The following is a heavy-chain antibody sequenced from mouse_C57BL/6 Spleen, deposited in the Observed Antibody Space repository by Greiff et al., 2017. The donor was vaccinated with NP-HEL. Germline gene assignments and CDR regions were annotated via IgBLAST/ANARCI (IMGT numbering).Heavy chain of an antibody. V-gene: IGHV14-4*01. Sequence: VHVKQSGAELVRPGASVKLSCTASGFNITDDYMHWVKQRPEQGLEWIGWIDPENGATEYASKFQGKATITADTSSNTAYLQLSSLTSEDTAVYYCTTRGYYGSSFYCDYWGQGTTLTVSS. CDR3: TTRGYYGSSFYCDY. CDR2: IDPENGAT. CDR1: GFNITDDY. D-gene: IGHD1-1*01. J-gene: IGHJ2*01.